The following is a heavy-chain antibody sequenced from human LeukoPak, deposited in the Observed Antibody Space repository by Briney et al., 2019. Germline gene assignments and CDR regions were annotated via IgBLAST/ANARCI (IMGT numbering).Heavy chain of an antibody. CDR2: INHSGST. J-gene: IGHJ3*02. CDR1: GGPFSGYT. CDR3: ARSARYGARDAFDI. Sequence: SETLSLTSVANGGPFSGYTWSWIRQPPGKGLDWIGEINHSGSTNYNPSLKSRVTISVDTSKNQFSLKLSSVTAADTAAYYCARSARYGARDAFDIWGQGTMVTVSS. V-gene: IGHV4-34*01. D-gene: IGHD4/OR15-4a*01.